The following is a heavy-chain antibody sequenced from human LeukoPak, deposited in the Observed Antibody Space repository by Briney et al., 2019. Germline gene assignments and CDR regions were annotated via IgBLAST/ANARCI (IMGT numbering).Heavy chain of an antibody. CDR3: ARAIQLWGRAQMFDY. Sequence: PSETLSLTCTVSGGSISSYYWSWIRQPAGKGLEWIGRIYTSGSTNYNPSLKSRVTILVDTSKNQFSLKLSSVTAADTAVYYCARAIQLWGRAQMFDYWGQGTLVTVSS. D-gene: IGHD5-18*01. CDR1: GGSISSYY. CDR2: IYTSGST. J-gene: IGHJ4*02. V-gene: IGHV4-4*07.